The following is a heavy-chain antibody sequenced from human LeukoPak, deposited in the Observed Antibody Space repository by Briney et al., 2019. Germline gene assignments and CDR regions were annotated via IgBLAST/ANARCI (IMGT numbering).Heavy chain of an antibody. V-gene: IGHV4-59*08. Sequence: SETLSLTCTISGGSISSYYWSWIRQPPGKGLEWIAYIYYRGSTNYNPSLKSRVTISVDTSKNQFSLKLSSVTAADTAVYYCARRTTGTGPFDYWGQGTLVTVSS. CDR2: IYYRGST. CDR1: GGSISSYY. J-gene: IGHJ4*02. D-gene: IGHD1-1*01. CDR3: ARRTTGTGPFDY.